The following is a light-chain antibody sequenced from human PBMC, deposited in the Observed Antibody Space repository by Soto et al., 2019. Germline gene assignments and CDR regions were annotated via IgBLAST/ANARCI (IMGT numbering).Light chain of an antibody. CDR1: SSVVGSYNR. Sequence: QSVLTQPPSVSGSPGQSVAISCTGTSSVVGSYNRVSWYQQPPGTAPKLMIYDVNNRPSGVPDRFSGSKSGNTASLTISGLRAEDEADYYCSSYTIXSTYVFGTGXKATV. V-gene: IGLV2-18*02. CDR3: SSYTIXSTYV. J-gene: IGLJ1*01. CDR2: DVN.